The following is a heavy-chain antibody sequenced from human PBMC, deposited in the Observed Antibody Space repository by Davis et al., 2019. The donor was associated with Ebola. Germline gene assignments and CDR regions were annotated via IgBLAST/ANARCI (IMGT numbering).Heavy chain of an antibody. CDR3: AGGGGYSFDS. CDR1: GGSISTYY. J-gene: IGHJ5*01. D-gene: IGHD4-11*01. Sequence: SETLSLTCTVSGGSISTYYWSWIRQPPGKGLEWIGYLYFRGSTTYNPSHKSRISISVDTSKNQFSLKLNSVTSADTAVYYCAGGGGYSFDSWGQGTLVTVSS. V-gene: IGHV4-59*01. CDR2: LYFRGST.